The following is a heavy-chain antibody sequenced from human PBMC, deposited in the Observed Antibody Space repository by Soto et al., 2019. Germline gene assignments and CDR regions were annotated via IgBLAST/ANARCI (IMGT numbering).Heavy chain of an antibody. CDR3: TSFDSNGYYPQHHY. J-gene: IGHJ4*02. CDR1: GGSFSSFS. CDR2: IIPILGTA. D-gene: IGHD3-22*01. Sequence: QVILAQSGAEVKKPGSSVKVSCKVSGGSFSSFSINWVRQAPGQRFESMGGIIPILGTANFTQKFQDRVTCTADESTATAYMTLSSLTSEYTAFYYCTSFDSNGYYPQHHYWGPGTQVTVSS. V-gene: IGHV1-69*01.